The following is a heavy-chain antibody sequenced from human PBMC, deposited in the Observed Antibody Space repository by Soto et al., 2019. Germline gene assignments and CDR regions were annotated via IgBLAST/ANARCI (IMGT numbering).Heavy chain of an antibody. Sequence: QVQLQESGPGLVKPSETLSLTCTVSGGSVSSGSYYWSWIREPPGKGLEWIGYIYYSGSTNYNPSLKSRLTISVDTSKNQFSLKLSSVTAADTAVYYCARDGGSYYGYNYWGQGTLVTVSS. CDR2: IYYSGST. V-gene: IGHV4-61*01. CDR1: GGSVSSGSYY. J-gene: IGHJ4*02. CDR3: ARDGGSYYGYNY. D-gene: IGHD1-26*01.